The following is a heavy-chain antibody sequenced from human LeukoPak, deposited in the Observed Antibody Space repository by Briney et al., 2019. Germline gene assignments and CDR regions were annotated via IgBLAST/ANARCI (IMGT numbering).Heavy chain of an antibody. J-gene: IGHJ4*02. Sequence: GGSLRLSCAASGFTVSRNYMSWVRQAPGRGLEWVSVICSGGTTYYADSVKGRFTISRDISKNTLYLQMNSLTAEDTAVYFCARGGYSYGSQYYFDYWGQGTLVTVFS. CDR1: GFTVSRNY. CDR2: ICSGGTT. V-gene: IGHV3-53*01. D-gene: IGHD3-16*02. CDR3: ARGGYSYGSQYYFDY.